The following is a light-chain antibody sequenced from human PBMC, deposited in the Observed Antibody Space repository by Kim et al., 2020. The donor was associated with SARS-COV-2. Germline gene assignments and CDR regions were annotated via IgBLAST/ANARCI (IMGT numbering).Light chain of an antibody. V-gene: IGKV1-12*01. Sequence: ASIGDRVTITCRASQGIGTRLAWYQQKPGKAPNLLIYTTSNLQSGVPSRFSGSGSGTDFTLTISNLQPEDFATYYCQQANSFPFTFGPGTKVDIK. CDR3: QQANSFPFT. J-gene: IGKJ3*01. CDR2: TTS. CDR1: QGIGTR.